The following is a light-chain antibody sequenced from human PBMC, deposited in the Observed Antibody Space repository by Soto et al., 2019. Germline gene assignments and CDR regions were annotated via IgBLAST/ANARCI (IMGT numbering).Light chain of an antibody. V-gene: IGKV3-11*01. CDR1: QSVYNH. CDR2: DAS. J-gene: IGKJ5*01. CDR3: QQRNNWPLT. Sequence: ELVLTQCPATLSLSPPARSSLSCRASQSVYNHLVWYQQKPGQAPRLLIYDASNRATGIPARFSGSGSGTDFTLTISSLEPEDFAVYYCQQRNNWPLTFGQGTQLEIK.